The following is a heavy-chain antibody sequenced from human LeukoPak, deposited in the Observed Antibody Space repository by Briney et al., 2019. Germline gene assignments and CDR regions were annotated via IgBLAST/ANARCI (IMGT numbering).Heavy chain of an antibody. Sequence: GGSLRFSCAASGFTFTTYWMHWVRQAPGKGLVWVSHINSDGSITSYADSVKGRFTISRDNAKNTLYLQMNSLRVEDTAAYYCARLHSAVYYGDAFDIWGQGTMVTVSS. J-gene: IGHJ3*02. V-gene: IGHV3-74*01. D-gene: IGHD3-10*01. CDR2: INSDGSIT. CDR1: GFTFTTYW. CDR3: ARLHSAVYYGDAFDI.